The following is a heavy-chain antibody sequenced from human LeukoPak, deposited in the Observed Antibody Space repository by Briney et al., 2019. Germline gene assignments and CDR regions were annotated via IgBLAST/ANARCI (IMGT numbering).Heavy chain of an antibody. V-gene: IGHV1-18*01. CDR1: GYTFTSYG. J-gene: IGHJ4*02. CDR3: ARVPTYSGSYDAYFDY. Sequence: ASVKVSCKASGYTFTSYGISWVRQAPGQGLEWMGWISAYNGNTNHAQKLQGRVTMTTDTSTSTAYMELRSLRSDDTAVYYCARVPTYSGSYDAYFDYWGQGTLVTVSS. D-gene: IGHD1-26*01. CDR2: ISAYNGNT.